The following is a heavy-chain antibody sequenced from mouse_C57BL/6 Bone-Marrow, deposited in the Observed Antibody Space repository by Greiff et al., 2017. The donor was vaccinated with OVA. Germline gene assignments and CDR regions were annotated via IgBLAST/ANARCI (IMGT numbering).Heavy chain of an antibody. J-gene: IGHJ2*01. D-gene: IGHD2-4*01. CDR3: ARSDYDGY. Sequence: QVQLQQPGAELVMPGASVKLSCKASGYTFTSYWMHWVKQRPGQGLEWIGEIDPSDSYTNYNQKFKGKSTLTVDKSSSTAYMQLSSLTSEDATVDYYARSDYDGYWGQGTTLTVSS. CDR2: IDPSDSYT. CDR1: GYTFTSYW. V-gene: IGHV1-69*01.